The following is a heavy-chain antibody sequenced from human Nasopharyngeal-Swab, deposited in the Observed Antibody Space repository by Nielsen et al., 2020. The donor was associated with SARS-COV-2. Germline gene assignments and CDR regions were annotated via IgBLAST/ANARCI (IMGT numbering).Heavy chain of an antibody. Sequence: GESLKISCAAPGFTFSDYYMSWIRQAPGKGLEYISYISGSGGTIYYGDSMKGRFTIPRDNAKNSLYLQMNSLRAEDTAVYYCARDRANWDFDYWGQGTLVTVSS. CDR3: ARDRANWDFDY. D-gene: IGHD7-27*01. CDR1: GFTFSDYY. J-gene: IGHJ4*02. V-gene: IGHV3-11*04. CDR2: ISGSGGTI.